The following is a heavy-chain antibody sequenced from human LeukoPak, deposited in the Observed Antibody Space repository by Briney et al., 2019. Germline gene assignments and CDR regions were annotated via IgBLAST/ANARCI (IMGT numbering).Heavy chain of an antibody. V-gene: IGHV3-30-3*02. Sequence: PGGSLRLSCAASGFTFSSYAMHWVRQAPGKGLEWVAVISYDGSNKYYADSVKGRFTISSDNSKNTLYLQMNNLRAEDTAVYYCAKHSGSDSGYWFDPWGQGTLVTVSS. D-gene: IGHD5-12*01. CDR2: ISYDGSNK. CDR1: GFTFSSYA. J-gene: IGHJ5*02. CDR3: AKHSGSDSGYWFDP.